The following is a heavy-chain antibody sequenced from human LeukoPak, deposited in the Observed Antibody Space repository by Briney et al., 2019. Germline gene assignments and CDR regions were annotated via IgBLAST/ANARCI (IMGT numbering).Heavy chain of an antibody. CDR1: GFTFSSYG. J-gene: IGHJ4*02. V-gene: IGHV3-30*18. Sequence: PGGSLRLSCAASGFTFSSYGMHWVRQAPGKGLEWVAVISYDGSDKYYADSVKGRFTISRDNSKNTLYLQMNSLRAEDTAVYYCAKEGRPGYSSSRPFDYWGQGTLVTVSS. CDR3: AKEGRPGYSSSRPFDY. CDR2: ISYDGSDK. D-gene: IGHD6-13*01.